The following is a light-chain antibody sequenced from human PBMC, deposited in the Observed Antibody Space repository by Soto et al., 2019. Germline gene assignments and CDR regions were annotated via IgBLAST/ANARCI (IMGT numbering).Light chain of an antibody. CDR1: SSDVGGYNF. J-gene: IGLJ3*02. CDR3: SSYTLRNTLVL. CDR2: EVS. Sequence: QSALTQPAAVSGSPGQSITISCTGTSSDVGGYNFVSWYQQHPGKAPRLINYEVSSRPSGVSYRFSGSKSGNTASLTISGLQAEDEADYYCSSYTLRNTLVLFGGGTKLTVL. V-gene: IGLV2-14*01.